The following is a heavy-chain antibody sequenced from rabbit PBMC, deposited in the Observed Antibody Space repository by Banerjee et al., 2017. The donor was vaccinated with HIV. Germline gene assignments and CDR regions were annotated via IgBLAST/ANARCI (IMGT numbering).Heavy chain of an antibody. V-gene: IGHV1S40*01. CDR2: IYRDSGSA. J-gene: IGHJ4*01. Sequence: QQVVESGGGLAKPAASLTLTCKVSGFSFSSSYDMSWARQAPGKGLEWIGCIYRDSGSAVYAPWAKGRFTIAKASSTTVTLQMASLAAADTATYFCARDLSDWGLSLDLWGPGTLVTVS. D-gene: IGHD4-1*01. CDR3: ARDLSDWGLSLDL. CDR1: GFSFSSSYD.